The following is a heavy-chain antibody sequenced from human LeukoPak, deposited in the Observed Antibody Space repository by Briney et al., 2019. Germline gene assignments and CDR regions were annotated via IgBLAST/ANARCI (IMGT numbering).Heavy chain of an antibody. CDR3: ARGYSLDY. CDR1: GGSISSSTYF. Sequence: SETLSLTCTVSGGSISSSTYFWGWIRQPPGKGLEWIGYIYYSGSTKYNPSLKSRVTISVDTSKNQFSLKLRSVTSADTAVYFCARGYSLDYWGQGTLVTVSS. CDR2: IYYSGST. J-gene: IGHJ4*02. D-gene: IGHD4-23*01. V-gene: IGHV4-61*05.